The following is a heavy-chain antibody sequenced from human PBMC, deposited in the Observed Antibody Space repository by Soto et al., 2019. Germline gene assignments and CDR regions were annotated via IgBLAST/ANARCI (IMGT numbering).Heavy chain of an antibody. J-gene: IGHJ4*02. Sequence: QLQLQESGPGLVKPSETLSLTCTVSGGSISSSYYYWGWIRQPPGKGLEWIGSIYYSGSTYYNPSLKSRVTISVDTSKNQFSLKLSSVPAADTAVYYCARPGNYGSGSYLYYLDYWGQGTLVTVSS. D-gene: IGHD3-10*01. CDR1: GGSISSSYYY. CDR3: ARPGNYGSGSYLYYLDY. V-gene: IGHV4-39*01. CDR2: IYYSGST.